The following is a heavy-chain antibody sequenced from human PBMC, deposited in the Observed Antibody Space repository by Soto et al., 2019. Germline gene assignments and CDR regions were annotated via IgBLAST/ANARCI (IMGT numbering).Heavy chain of an antibody. D-gene: IGHD1-7*01. V-gene: IGHV3-23*01. CDR1: VFTFITYA. Sequence: GGSLRLSCAASVFTFITYALSWVRQAPGKGLEWVSAISANGQGIYYADSVRGRFTISRDNSKNTIFLHMDSLRAEDTAVYYCAKDRNYPRDQFNSWGQGTLVTVSS. CDR2: ISANGQGI. J-gene: IGHJ4*02. CDR3: AKDRNYPRDQFNS.